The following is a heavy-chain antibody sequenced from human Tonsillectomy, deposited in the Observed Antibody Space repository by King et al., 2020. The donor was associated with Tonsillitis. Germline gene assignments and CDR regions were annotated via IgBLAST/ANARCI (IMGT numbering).Heavy chain of an antibody. Sequence: VQLVESGGGLIQPGGSLRLSCAASGFSVSSDYMNWVRQAPGEGLGWVSVISIGGIPYNADCVKGRFTIARDNSKNTGYLQMNSLRAEDTAVYYCARDYYGSGFPDYWGQGTLVTVSS. CDR2: ISIGGIP. V-gene: IGHV3-53*01. CDR1: GFSVSSDY. CDR3: ARDYYGSGFPDY. J-gene: IGHJ4*02. D-gene: IGHD3-10*01.